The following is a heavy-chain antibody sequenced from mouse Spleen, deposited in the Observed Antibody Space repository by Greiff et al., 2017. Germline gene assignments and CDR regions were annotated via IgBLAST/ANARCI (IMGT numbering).Heavy chain of an antibody. D-gene: IGHD4-1*01. Sequence: EVQVVESGAELVKPGASVTLSCTASGFNIKDYYMHWVKQRTEQGLEWIGRIDPEDGETKYAPKFQGKATITADTSSNTAYLQLSSLTSEDTAVYYCATVPWDENDYWGQGTTLTVSS. CDR2: IDPEDGET. CDR3: ATVPWDENDY. CDR1: GFNIKDYY. V-gene: IGHV14-2*01. J-gene: IGHJ2*01.